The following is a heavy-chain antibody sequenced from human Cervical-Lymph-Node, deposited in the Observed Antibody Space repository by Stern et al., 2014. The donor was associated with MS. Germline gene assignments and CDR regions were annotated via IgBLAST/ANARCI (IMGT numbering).Heavy chain of an antibody. CDR3: ARTRWGASGRHAARFDH. V-gene: IGHV2-70*01. Sequence: QVTLRESGPALVRPTQTLTLTCSFSGFSLTTDGMCVSWIRQPPGKALQWLALVDWDDATYYDTSLRTRLTISKDTSKNQVVLTMANMDPVDTATYFCARTRWGASGRHAARFDHWGQGTVVTVSS. CDR2: VDWDDAT. J-gene: IGHJ3*01. D-gene: IGHD1-26*01. CDR1: GFSLTTDGMC.